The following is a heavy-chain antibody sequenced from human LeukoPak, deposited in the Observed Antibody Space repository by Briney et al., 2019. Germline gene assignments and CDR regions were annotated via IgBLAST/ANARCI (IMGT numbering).Heavy chain of an antibody. V-gene: IGHV3-53*01. D-gene: IGHD1-26*01. CDR3: ARRSGSYFHYYYYYMDV. J-gene: IGHJ6*03. CDR1: GFTVSSNY. Sequence: GGSLRLSCAASGFTVSSNYMSWVRQAPGKGLEWVSVIYSGGSTYYADSVKGRFTISRDNSKNTLYLQMNSPRAEDTAVYYCARRSGSYFHYYYYYMDVWGKGTTVTVSS. CDR2: IYSGGST.